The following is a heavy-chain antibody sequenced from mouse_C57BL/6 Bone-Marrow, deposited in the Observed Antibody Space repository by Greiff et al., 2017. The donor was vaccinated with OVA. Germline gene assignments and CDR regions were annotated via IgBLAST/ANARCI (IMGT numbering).Heavy chain of an antibody. J-gene: IGHJ2*01. CDR2: IDPETGGT. CDR3: TRSYSNYGDFDY. Sequence: QVQLQQSGAELLRPGASVTLSCKASGYTFTDYEMHWVKQTPVHGLEWIGAIDPETGGTAYNQKFKGKAILTADKSSSTAYMELRSLTSEDSAVYYCTRSYSNYGDFDYWGQGTTLTVSS. CDR1: GYTFTDYE. D-gene: IGHD2-5*01. V-gene: IGHV1-15*01.